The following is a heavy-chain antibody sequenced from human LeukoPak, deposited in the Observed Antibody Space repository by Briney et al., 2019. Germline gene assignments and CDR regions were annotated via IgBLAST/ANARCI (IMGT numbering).Heavy chain of an antibody. V-gene: IGHV4-59*02. CDR1: GGSVSSYY. Sequence: SETLSLTCTVSGGSVSSYYWSWIRQPPGKGLEWIGYIYYSGSTNYNPSLKSRVTISVDTSKNQFSLKLSSVTAADTAVYYCARGRYYDSSGYGIDYWGQGTLVTVSS. J-gene: IGHJ4*02. CDR3: ARGRYYDSSGYGIDY. D-gene: IGHD3-22*01. CDR2: IYYSGST.